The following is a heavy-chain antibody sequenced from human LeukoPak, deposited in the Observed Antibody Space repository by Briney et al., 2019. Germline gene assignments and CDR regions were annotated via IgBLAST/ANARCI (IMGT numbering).Heavy chain of an antibody. CDR3: AKDSPLYGSGNYRSPDY. J-gene: IGHJ4*02. D-gene: IGHD3-10*01. V-gene: IGHV3-30*18. Sequence: PGGSLRLSCAASGFSFSSYGMHWVRQAPGKGLEWVAVISHDGSNKYYADSVKGRFTVSRDNSKNTPYLQMNSLRAEDTAVYYCAKDSPLYGSGNYRSPDYWGQGTLVTVSS. CDR2: ISHDGSNK. CDR1: GFSFSSYG.